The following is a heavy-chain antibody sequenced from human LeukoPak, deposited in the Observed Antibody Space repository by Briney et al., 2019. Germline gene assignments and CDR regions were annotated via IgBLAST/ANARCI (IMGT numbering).Heavy chain of an antibody. CDR1: GGSISSYY. D-gene: IGHD3-9*01. CDR2: IYYTGST. Sequence: SETLSLTCTVSGGSISSYYWSWTRQPPGKGLEWIGSIYYTGSTYHNPSLKSRVTMSVDTSMNQFSLNLNSVTAADTAVYYCAREDDVLADNAFDIWGQGTMVTVSS. J-gene: IGHJ3*02. V-gene: IGHV4-59*12. CDR3: AREDDVLADNAFDI.